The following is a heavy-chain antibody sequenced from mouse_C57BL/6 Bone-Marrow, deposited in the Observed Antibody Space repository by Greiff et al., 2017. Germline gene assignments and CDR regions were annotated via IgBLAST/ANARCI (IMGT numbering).Heavy chain of an antibody. CDR2: IYPGSGST. CDR1: GYTFTSYW. D-gene: IGHD1-1*01. CDR3: ARLDTTVLAYYFDY. J-gene: IGHJ2*01. V-gene: IGHV1-55*01. Sequence: VQLQQPGAELVKPGASVKMSCKASGYTFTSYWITWVKQRPGQGLEWIGDIYPGSGSTNYNEKFKSKATLTVDTSSSTAYMQLNSLTSEDSAVYYCARLDTTVLAYYFDYWGQGTTLTVSS.